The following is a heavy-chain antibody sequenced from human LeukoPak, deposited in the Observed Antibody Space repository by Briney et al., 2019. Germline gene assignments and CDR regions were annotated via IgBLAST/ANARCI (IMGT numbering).Heavy chain of an antibody. J-gene: IGHJ3*02. CDR3: ARDLDVEMATSAFDI. Sequence: GGSLRLSCAASGFAVSSNYMSWVRQAPGKGLEWVSVIYSGGSTYYADSVKGRFTISRDNSKNTLYLQMNNLRAEDTAVYYCARDLDVEMATSAFDIWGQGTMVTVSS. CDR2: IYSGGST. CDR1: GFAVSSNY. D-gene: IGHD5-24*01. V-gene: IGHV3-53*01.